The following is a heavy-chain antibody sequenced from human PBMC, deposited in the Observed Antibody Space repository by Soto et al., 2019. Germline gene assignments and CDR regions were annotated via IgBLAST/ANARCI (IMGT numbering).Heavy chain of an antibody. V-gene: IGHV1-2*02. CDR1: GYTFTGYY. D-gene: IGHD2-2*02. CDR2: INPNSGGT. CDR3: VRDSSDLVVVPAAIEGVRAP. J-gene: IGHJ5*02. Sequence: ASVKVSCKASGYTFTGYYMHWVRQAPGQGLEWMGWINPNSGGTNYAQKFQGRVTISRDNAKNSLYLQMNSLRAEDTAVYYCVRDSSDLVVVPAAIEGVRAPWGQGTLVTVSS.